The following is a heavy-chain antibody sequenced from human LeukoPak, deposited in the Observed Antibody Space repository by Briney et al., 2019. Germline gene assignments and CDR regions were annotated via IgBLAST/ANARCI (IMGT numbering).Heavy chain of an antibody. CDR2: INHSGST. CDR3: ARHPGYSSGLGAFDI. CDR1: GGSFSGYY. V-gene: IGHV4-34*01. J-gene: IGHJ3*02. D-gene: IGHD6-19*01. Sequence: PSETLSLTCAVYGGSFSGYYWSWIRQPPGKGLEWIGEINHSGSTNYNPSLKSRVTISVDTSKNQFSLKLSSVTAADTAVYYCARHPGYSSGLGAFDIWGQGTMVTVSS.